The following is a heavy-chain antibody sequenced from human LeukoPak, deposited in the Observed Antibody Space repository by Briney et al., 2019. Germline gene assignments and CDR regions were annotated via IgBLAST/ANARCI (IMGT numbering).Heavy chain of an antibody. CDR3: APLTYYYDSSGSSGY. Sequence: PGGSLRLSCAASGFTFSSYSMNWVRQAPGKGLEWVSYISSSSSTIYYADSVKGRFIISRDNAKNSLYLQMNSLRAEDTAVYYCAPLTYYYDSSGSSGYWGQGTLVTVSS. J-gene: IGHJ4*02. D-gene: IGHD3-22*01. V-gene: IGHV3-48*04. CDR1: GFTFSSYS. CDR2: ISSSSSTI.